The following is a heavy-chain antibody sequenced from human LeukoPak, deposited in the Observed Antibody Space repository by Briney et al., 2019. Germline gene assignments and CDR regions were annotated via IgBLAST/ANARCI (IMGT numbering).Heavy chain of an antibody. V-gene: IGHV3-21*01. D-gene: IGHD3-10*01. CDR3: ARDRGSFDWFDP. J-gene: IGHJ5*02. Sequence: ETLSLTCTVSGGSISSSSYYWGWIRQPPGKGLEWVSSISSSSSYIYYADSVKGRFTISRDNAKNSLYLQMNSLRAEDTAVYYCARDRGSFDWFDPWGQGTLVTVSS. CDR1: GGSISSSS. CDR2: ISSSSSYI.